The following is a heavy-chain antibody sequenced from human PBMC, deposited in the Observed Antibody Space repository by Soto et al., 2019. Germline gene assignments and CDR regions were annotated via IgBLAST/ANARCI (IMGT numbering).Heavy chain of an antibody. CDR2: IYHSGST. Sequence: LSLTCAVSGGSISSSNWWSWVRQPPGKGLEWIGEIYHSGSTNYNPSLKSRVTISVDKSKNQFSLKLSSVTAADTAVYYCAVATFEFYYYYGMDVWGQGTTVTVSS. V-gene: IGHV4-4*02. CDR1: GGSISSSNW. CDR3: AVATFEFYYYYGMDV. D-gene: IGHD1-26*01. J-gene: IGHJ6*02.